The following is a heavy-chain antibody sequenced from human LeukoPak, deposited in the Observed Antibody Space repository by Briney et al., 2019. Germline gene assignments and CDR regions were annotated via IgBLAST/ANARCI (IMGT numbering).Heavy chain of an antibody. J-gene: IGHJ3*02. D-gene: IGHD3-10*01. Sequence: SETLSLTCTVSGGSISSYYWSWIRQPPGKGLEWIGYIYYSGSTNYNPSLKSRVTISVDTSKNQFSLKLSSVTAADTAVYYCARVLWFGELLYVGAFDIWGQGTMVTVSS. CDR3: ARVLWFGELLYVGAFDI. V-gene: IGHV4-59*01. CDR2: IYYSGST. CDR1: GGSISSYY.